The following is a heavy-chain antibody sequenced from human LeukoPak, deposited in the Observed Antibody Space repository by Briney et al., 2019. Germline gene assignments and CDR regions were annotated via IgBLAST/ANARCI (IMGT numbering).Heavy chain of an antibody. V-gene: IGHV1-2*02. CDR2: INPNSGGT. CDR3: ARDEGWELHRSSDY. Sequence: GASVKVSCKASGYTFTGYYMHWVRQAPGQGLEWMGWINPNSGGTNYAQKFQGRVTMTRDTSISTAYMELSRLRSDDTAVYYCARDEGWELHRSSDYWGKGTLVTVSS. D-gene: IGHD1-26*01. CDR1: GYTFTGYY. J-gene: IGHJ4*02.